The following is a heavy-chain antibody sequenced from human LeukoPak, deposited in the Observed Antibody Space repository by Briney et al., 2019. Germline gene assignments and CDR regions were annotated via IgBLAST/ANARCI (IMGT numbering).Heavy chain of an antibody. CDR2: ISGSGGST. D-gene: IGHD5-12*01. V-gene: IGHV3-23*01. J-gene: IGHJ6*02. CDR1: VFTFKDYA. Sequence: GRSLRLSCAASVFTFKDYAMHWVRQAPGMGLEWVSAISGSGGSTYYADSVKGRFTISRDNSKNTLYLQMNSLRAEDTAVYYCASAGIYSGYDGHYYYYGMDVWGQGTTVTVSS. CDR3: ASAGIYSGYDGHYYYYGMDV.